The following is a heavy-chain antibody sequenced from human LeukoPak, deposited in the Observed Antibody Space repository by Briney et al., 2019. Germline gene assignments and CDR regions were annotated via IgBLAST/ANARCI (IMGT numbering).Heavy chain of an antibody. CDR3: AREKSVDTAMVAPMIYGMDV. J-gene: IGHJ6*02. CDR1: GGTFSSYA. D-gene: IGHD5-18*01. V-gene: IGHV1-69*13. CDR2: IIPIFGTA. Sequence: ASVKVSCKASGGTFSSYAISWVRQAPGQGLEWMGGIIPIFGTANYAQKLQGRVTITADESTSTAYMELSSLRSEDTAVYYCAREKSVDTAMVAPMIYGMDVWGQGTTVTVSS.